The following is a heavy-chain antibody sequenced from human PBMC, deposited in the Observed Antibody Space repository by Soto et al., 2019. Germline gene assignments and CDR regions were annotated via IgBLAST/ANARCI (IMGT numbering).Heavy chain of an antibody. CDR1: GFTFSSYA. D-gene: IGHD6-19*01. Sequence: PVGSLRLSCAASGFTFSSYAMSWVRQAPGKGLEWVSAISGSGGSTYYADSVKGRFTISRDNSKNTLYLQMNSLRAEDTAVYYCAKAPSSGWYVDYWGQGTLVTVSS. CDR2: ISGSGGST. J-gene: IGHJ4*02. V-gene: IGHV3-23*01. CDR3: AKAPSSGWYVDY.